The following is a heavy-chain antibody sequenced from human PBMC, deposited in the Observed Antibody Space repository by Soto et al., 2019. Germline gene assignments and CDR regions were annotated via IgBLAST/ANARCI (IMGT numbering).Heavy chain of an antibody. CDR2: IYSGGST. Sequence: EVQLVESGGGLVQPGGSLRLSCAASGFTVSSNYMSWVLQAPGKGLEWVSVIYSGGSTYYADSVKGRFTISRHNSKNTLYLQVNSLRAEDTAVYYCARDRDILTGSAAFDIWGQGTMVTVSS. CDR3: ARDRDILTGSAAFDI. D-gene: IGHD3-9*01. CDR1: GFTVSSNY. J-gene: IGHJ3*02. V-gene: IGHV3-53*04.